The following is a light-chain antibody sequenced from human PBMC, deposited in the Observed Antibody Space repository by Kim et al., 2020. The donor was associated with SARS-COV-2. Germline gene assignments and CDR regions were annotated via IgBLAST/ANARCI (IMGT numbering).Light chain of an antibody. J-gene: IGKJ1*01. Sequence: SPGERATLSCRASQSVSSSYLAWYQQKPGQAPRLLIYGASSRATGIPDRFSGSGSGTDFTLTISRLEPEDFAAYYCKQYDSPPWTFGQGTKVDIK. CDR2: GAS. CDR3: KQYDSPPWT. V-gene: IGKV3-20*01. CDR1: QSVSSSY.